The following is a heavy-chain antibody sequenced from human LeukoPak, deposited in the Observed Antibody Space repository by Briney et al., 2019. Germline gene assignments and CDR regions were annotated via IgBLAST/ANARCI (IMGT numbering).Heavy chain of an antibody. V-gene: IGHV4-31*03. D-gene: IGHD2-2*01. CDR1: GGSISSGGYY. CDR3: ARVSCSSTSCERYYYYGMDV. J-gene: IGHJ6*04. CDR2: IYYSGSN. Sequence: SQTLSLTCTVSGGSISSGGYYWSWIRQHPGKGLEWTGYIYYSGSNYYNPSLKSRVTISVDTSKNQFSLKLSSVTAADTAVYYCARVSCSSTSCERYYYYGMDVWGKGTTVTVSS.